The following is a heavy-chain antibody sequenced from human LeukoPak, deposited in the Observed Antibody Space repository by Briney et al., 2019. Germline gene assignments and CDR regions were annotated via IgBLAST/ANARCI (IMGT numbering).Heavy chain of an antibody. J-gene: IGHJ4*02. CDR1: GGSISSSSYY. D-gene: IGHD2-21*01. CDR3: ARVGGGRRGYFDY. Sequence: SETLSLTCIVSGGSISSSSYYWGWIRQPPGQGLEWIGIISYSGSTYYNPSLKSRVTISVDMSKNQFSLKLSSVTAADTAVYYCARVGGGRRGYFDYWGQGTLVTVSS. V-gene: IGHV4-39*07. CDR2: ISYSGST.